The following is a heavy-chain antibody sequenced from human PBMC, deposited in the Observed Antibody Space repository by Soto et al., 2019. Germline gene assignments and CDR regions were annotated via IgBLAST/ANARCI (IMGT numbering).Heavy chain of an antibody. CDR2: IYPGDSDT. CDR3: ARVRYYYGSGTYYNGHAFDI. D-gene: IGHD3-10*01. Sequence: PGESLKISCKGSGYSFTSYWIGWVRQMPGKGLEWMGIIYPGDSDTRYSPSFQGQVTISADKSSSTAYLQWSSLKASDTAMYYCARVRYYYGSGTYYNGHAFDIWGQGTMVTVSS. V-gene: IGHV5-51*01. CDR1: GYSFTSYW. J-gene: IGHJ3*02.